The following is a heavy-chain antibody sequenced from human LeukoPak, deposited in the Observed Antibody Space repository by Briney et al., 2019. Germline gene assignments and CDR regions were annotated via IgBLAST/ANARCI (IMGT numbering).Heavy chain of an antibody. CDR3: ATDGLERRWAEADAFDI. V-gene: IGHV1-18*01. D-gene: IGHD1-1*01. CDR2: ISAYNGNT. Sequence: ASVKVSCKASGYTFTSYGISWVRQAPGQGLEWMGWISAYNGNTNYAQKLQGRVTMTTDTSTSTAYMELSSLRSEDTAVYYCATDGLERRWAEADAFDIWGQGTMVTVSS. CDR1: GYTFTSYG. J-gene: IGHJ3*02.